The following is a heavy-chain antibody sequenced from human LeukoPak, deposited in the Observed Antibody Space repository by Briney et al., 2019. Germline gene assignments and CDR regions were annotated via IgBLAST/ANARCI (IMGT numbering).Heavy chain of an antibody. D-gene: IGHD2-2*01. Sequence: GGSLRLSCAASGFTFSSYGMSWVRQAPGKGLEWVSAISGSGGSTYYADSVKGRFTISRDNSKNTLYLQMNSLRAEDTAVYYCARARYCSSTSCYGVVWFDPWGQGTLVTVSS. J-gene: IGHJ5*02. CDR2: ISGSGGST. CDR3: ARARYCSSTSCYGVVWFDP. CDR1: GFTFSSYG. V-gene: IGHV3-23*01.